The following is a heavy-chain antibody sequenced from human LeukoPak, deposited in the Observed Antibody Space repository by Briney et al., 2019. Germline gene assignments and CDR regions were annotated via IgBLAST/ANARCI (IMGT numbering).Heavy chain of an antibody. J-gene: IGHJ4*02. D-gene: IGHD1-26*01. CDR1: GFTFSSYA. Sequence: GGSLRLSCAASGFTFSSYAMHWVRQAPGKGLEWVSAIGVAANTFYSGSVKGRFTISRENAKNSLYLLMTSLRAEDTAVYYCARQNTPHGNFDYWGQGILVTVSS. V-gene: IGHV3-13*01. CDR2: IGVAANT. CDR3: ARQNTPHGNFDY.